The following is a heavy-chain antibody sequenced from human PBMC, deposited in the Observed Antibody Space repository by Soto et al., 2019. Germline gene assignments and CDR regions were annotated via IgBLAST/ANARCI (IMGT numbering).Heavy chain of an antibody. V-gene: IGHV4-4*02. J-gene: IGHJ4*02. D-gene: IGHD3-10*01. Sequence: QVQLQESGPGLVQPSGTLFLTCAVSGASISDSNWWSWVRQHPGKGLEWIGEIFHSGSTKYNPSLQSRVTMSVDESKNQVSLLLHSVTAADTAVYYCVRDRKYYGSGNYYPFRDYWGQGTLVTVSS. CDR2: IFHSGST. CDR3: VRDRKYYGSGNYYPFRDY. CDR1: GASISDSNW.